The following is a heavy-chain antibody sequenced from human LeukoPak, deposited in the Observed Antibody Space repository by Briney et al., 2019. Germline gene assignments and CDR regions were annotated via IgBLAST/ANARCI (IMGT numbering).Heavy chain of an antibody. CDR1: GFTFSSYS. CDR3: ARDLGDSCYSGCYYYGMDV. V-gene: IGHV3-48*01. CDR2: ISSSSSTI. J-gene: IGHJ6*02. D-gene: IGHD2-15*01. Sequence: GGSLRLSCAASGFTFSSYSMNWVRQAPGKGLEWVSYISSSSSTIYYADSVKGRFTISRDNAKNSLYLQMNSLRAEDTAVYYCARDLGDSCYSGCYYYGMDVWGQGTTVTVPS.